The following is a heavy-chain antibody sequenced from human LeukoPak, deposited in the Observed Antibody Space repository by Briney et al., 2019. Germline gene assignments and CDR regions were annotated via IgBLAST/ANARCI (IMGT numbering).Heavy chain of an antibody. CDR3: AREGYDFWSGYYTQYNFDY. CDR1: GGSFSGYY. CDR2: IYTSGST. D-gene: IGHD3-3*01. V-gene: IGHV4-59*10. Sequence: SETLSLTCAVYGGSFSGYYWSWIRQPPGKGLEWIGRIYTSGSTNYNPSLKSRVTMSVDTSKNQFSLKLSSVTAADTAVYYCAREGYDFWSGYYTQYNFDYWGQGTLVTVPS. J-gene: IGHJ4*02.